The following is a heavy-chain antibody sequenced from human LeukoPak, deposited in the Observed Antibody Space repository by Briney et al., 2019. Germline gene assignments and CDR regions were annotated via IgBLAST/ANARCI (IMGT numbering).Heavy chain of an antibody. CDR2: TRNKANSYTT. Sequence: GGSLRLSCAASGFTFSDHYIDWVRQAPGKGLEWVGRTRNKANSYTTEYAASVRGRFTISRDDSKNSLFLQMDSLKTEDTAVYYCARVNSGCHTDYWGQGTLVTVSS. D-gene: IGHD6-19*01. J-gene: IGHJ4*02. CDR1: GFTFSDHY. V-gene: IGHV3-72*01. CDR3: ARVNSGCHTDY.